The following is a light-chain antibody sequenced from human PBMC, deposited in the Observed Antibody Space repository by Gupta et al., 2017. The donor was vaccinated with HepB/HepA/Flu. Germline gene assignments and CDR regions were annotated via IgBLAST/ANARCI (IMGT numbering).Light chain of an antibody. CDR3: SSDAGSVV. V-gene: IGLV2-8*01. CDR1: SSDVGGYNY. Sequence: SALTQPPSASGSPGQSVTISCTGTSSDVGGYNYVSWYQQHPGKAPKLMIYEVSKRPSGVPDRFSGSKSGNTASLTVSGLQAEDEADYYCSSDAGSVVFGGGTKLTVL. CDR2: EVS. J-gene: IGLJ2*01.